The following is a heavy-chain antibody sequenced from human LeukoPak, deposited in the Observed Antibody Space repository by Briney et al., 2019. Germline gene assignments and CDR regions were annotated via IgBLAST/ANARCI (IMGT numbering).Heavy chain of an antibody. D-gene: IGHD6-6*01. CDR3: ARDVGRPGYYFDH. J-gene: IGHJ4*02. V-gene: IGHV3-23*01. CDR1: GFTFSNHA. CDR2: ISADAVDT. Sequence: GGSLRPSCVASGFTFSNHAMTWVRQAPGKGLEWVSAISADAVDTFYAPSVKGRFTISRDNSKNTLYLQMNSLRAEDTAVYYCARDVGRPGYYFDHWGQGTLVTVSS.